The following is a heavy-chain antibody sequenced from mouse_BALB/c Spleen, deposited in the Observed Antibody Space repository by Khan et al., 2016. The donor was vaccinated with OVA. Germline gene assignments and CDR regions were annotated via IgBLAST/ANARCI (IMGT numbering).Heavy chain of an antibody. J-gene: IGHJ2*01. Sequence: QVQLKQSGAELAKPGASVKMSCKASGYTFINYWILWVKQRPGQGLEWIGYINPSTGYTEYNQNFKDQATLTADKSSSPAFMQLSTLTSEDSAVDYCARRGLRWDFDYWGQGTTLTVSS. V-gene: IGHV1-7*01. CDR2: INPSTGYT. CDR1: GYTFINYW. CDR3: ARRGLRWDFDY. D-gene: IGHD1-1*01.